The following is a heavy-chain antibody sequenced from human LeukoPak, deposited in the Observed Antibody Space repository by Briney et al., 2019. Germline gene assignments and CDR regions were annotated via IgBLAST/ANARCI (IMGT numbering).Heavy chain of an antibody. J-gene: IGHJ4*02. D-gene: IGHD2-2*01. CDR3: AKDIVVVPAAHDYFDY. CDR2: ISGSGGST. CDR1: GFIFSSYA. V-gene: IGHV3-23*01. Sequence: GGSLRLSCAASGFIFSSYAMSWVRQAPGKGLEWVSAISGSGGSTYYADSVKGRFTISRDNSKNTLYLQMNSLRAEDTAVYYCAKDIVVVPAAHDYFDYWGQGTLVTVSS.